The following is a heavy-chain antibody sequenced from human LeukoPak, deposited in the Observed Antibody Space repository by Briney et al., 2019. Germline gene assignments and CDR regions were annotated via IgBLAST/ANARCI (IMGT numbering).Heavy chain of an antibody. CDR3: ALNVDTAMVYDY. Sequence: SETLSLTCAVYGGSFSGYYWSWIRQPPGKGLEWIGEINHSGSTNYNPSLKSRVTISVDTSKNQFSLKLSSVTAADTAVYYCALNVDTAMVYDYWGQGTLVTVSS. V-gene: IGHV4-34*01. CDR2: INHSGST. D-gene: IGHD5-18*01. J-gene: IGHJ4*02. CDR1: GGSFSGYY.